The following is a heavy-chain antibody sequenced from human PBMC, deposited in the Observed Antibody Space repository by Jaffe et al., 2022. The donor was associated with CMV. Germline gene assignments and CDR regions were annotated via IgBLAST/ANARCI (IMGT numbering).Heavy chain of an antibody. CDR2: IWYDGSNK. D-gene: IGHD3-16*01. V-gene: IGHV3-33*01. Sequence: QVQLVESGGGVVQPGRSLRLSCAASGFTFSSYGMHWVRQAPGKGLEWVAVIWYDGSNKYYADSVKGRFTISRDNSKNTLYLQMNSLRAEDTAVYYCARDKGGPTLTSPDYWGQGTLVTVSS. CDR3: ARDKGGPTLTSPDY. CDR1: GFTFSSYG. J-gene: IGHJ4*02.